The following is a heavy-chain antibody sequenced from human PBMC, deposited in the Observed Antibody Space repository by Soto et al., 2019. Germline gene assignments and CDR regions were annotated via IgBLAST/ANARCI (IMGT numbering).Heavy chain of an antibody. Sequence: SVKVSCKASGGTFSSYAISWVRQAPGQGLEWMGGIIPIFGTANYAQKFQGRVTITADKSTSTAYMELSSLRSEDTAVYYCASSGLGYDILTGYPNSYGMDVWGQGTTVTVS. CDR1: GGTFSSYA. V-gene: IGHV1-69*06. D-gene: IGHD3-9*01. CDR3: ASSGLGYDILTGYPNSYGMDV. CDR2: IIPIFGTA. J-gene: IGHJ6*02.